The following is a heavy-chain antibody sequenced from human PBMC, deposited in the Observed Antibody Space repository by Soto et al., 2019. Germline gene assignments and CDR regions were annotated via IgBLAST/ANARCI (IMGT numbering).Heavy chain of an antibody. J-gene: IGHJ6*02. CDR3: SSSDFWSGTEDV. CDR1: GFTFSGLG. Sequence: PGGLQRLRCGVLGFTFSGLGVRWVRQAPGKGLVWVSRINSDGSSTSYADSVKGRFTISRDNAKNTLYLQMNSLRAEDTAVYYCSSSDFWSGTEDVWGQGTTVTVSS. D-gene: IGHD3-3*01. CDR2: INSDGSST. V-gene: IGHV3-74*01.